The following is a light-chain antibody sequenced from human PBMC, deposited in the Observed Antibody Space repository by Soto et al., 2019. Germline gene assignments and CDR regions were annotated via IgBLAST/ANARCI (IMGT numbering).Light chain of an antibody. CDR2: GAS. CDR1: QSVSSSY. V-gene: IGKV3-20*01. Sequence: EVVLTQYPGTLSLSPGERATLSCRASQSVSSSYLAWYQQKPGQAPRLLIYGASSRATGIPDRFSGSGSGTDFTLTISRLEPEDFAVYYCQQYGSSLITFGQGTRPEIK. J-gene: IGKJ5*01. CDR3: QQYGSSLIT.